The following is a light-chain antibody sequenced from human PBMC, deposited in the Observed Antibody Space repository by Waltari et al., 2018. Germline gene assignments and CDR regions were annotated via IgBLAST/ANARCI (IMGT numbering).Light chain of an antibody. CDR2: EVI. Sequence: QSALTQPPSASGSPGESVTISCTGTSSDIGDYDYVSWYQQHPGKAPKLMIYEVIKRPSGVPDRFSGSKSGNTASRTVSGLQAEDEADYYCCSYAGTNNFYVFGTGTKVTVL. V-gene: IGLV2-8*01. CDR3: CSYAGTNNFYV. CDR1: SSDIGDYDY. J-gene: IGLJ1*01.